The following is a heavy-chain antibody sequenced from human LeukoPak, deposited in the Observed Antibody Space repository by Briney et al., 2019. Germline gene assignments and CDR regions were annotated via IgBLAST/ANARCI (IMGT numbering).Heavy chain of an antibody. D-gene: IGHD1-26*01. V-gene: IGHV3-48*02. CDR2: ISSSSSTI. J-gene: IGHJ4*02. CDR1: GFTFSSYG. Sequence: GRSLRLSCAASGFTFSSYGMHWVRQAPGKGLEWVSYISSSSSTIYYADSVKGRFTISRDNAKNSLYLQMNSLRDEDTAVYYCARRKGGATILYYFDYWGQGTLVTVSS. CDR3: ARRKGGATILYYFDY.